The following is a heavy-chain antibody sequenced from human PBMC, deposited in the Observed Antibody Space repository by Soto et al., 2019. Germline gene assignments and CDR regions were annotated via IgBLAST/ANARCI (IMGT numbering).Heavy chain of an antibody. D-gene: IGHD6-19*01. V-gene: IGHV4-61*01. J-gene: IGHJ4*02. CDR1: GGSVSSGRYY. Sequence: QVQLQESGPGLVKPSETLSLTCTVSGGSVSSGRYYWSWSRQPPGKGLQWIGYIYSSGSTKYNPSLKSRVTISVDTSKTRFSLKLSSMTAADTDVYYCARSGSGSGCLGGQGTLVTVSS. CDR2: IYSSGST. CDR3: ARSGSGSGCL.